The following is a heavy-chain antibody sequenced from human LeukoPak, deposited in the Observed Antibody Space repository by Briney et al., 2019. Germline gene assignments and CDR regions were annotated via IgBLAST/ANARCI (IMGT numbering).Heavy chain of an antibody. CDR2: IIPIFVTA. J-gene: IGHJ6*04. D-gene: IGHD2-2*01. CDR3: ARNAVPDRPFSGMDV. V-gene: IGHV1-69*13. CDR1: GGTFSSYA. Sequence: VASVKVSCKASGGTFSSYAISWVRQAPGQGLEWMGGIIPIFVTANYAQKFQGRVTITADESTSTAYMELSSLRSEDTAVYYCARNAVPDRPFSGMDVWGKGTTVTVSS.